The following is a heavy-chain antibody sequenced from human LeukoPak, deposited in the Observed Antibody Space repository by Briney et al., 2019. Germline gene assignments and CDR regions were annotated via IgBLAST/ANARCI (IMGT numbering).Heavy chain of an antibody. D-gene: IGHD2/OR15-2a*01. CDR3: ARDWFHAIDH. V-gene: IGHV3-7*01. CDR2: IKQDGTEK. Sequence: GGSLRLSCAASGFTFTTYWMSWVRQPPGKGLEWVANIKQDGTEKYYVDSVKGRFTISRDNAKNSLYLQMNSLRAEDTAVYYCARDWFHAIDHWGQGTLVTVSS. CDR1: GFTFTTYW. J-gene: IGHJ4*02.